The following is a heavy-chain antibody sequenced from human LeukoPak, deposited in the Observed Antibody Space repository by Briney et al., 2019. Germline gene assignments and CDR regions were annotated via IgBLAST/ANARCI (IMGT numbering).Heavy chain of an antibody. CDR2: ISSSSSTI. CDR3: AKEAVRAYNWNFYFDY. CDR1: GFTFSSYS. Sequence: PGGSLRLSCAASGFTFSSYSMNWVRQAPGKGLEWVSYISSSSSTIYYADSVKGRFTISRDNAKNSLYLQMNSLRAEDTAVYYCAKEAVRAYNWNFYFDYWGQGTLVTVSS. J-gene: IGHJ4*02. V-gene: IGHV3-48*01. D-gene: IGHD1-7*01.